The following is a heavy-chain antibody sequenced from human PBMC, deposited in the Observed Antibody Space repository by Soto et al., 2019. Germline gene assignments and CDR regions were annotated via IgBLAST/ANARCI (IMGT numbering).Heavy chain of an antibody. CDR2: ISSSSYI. CDR3: ARDHFARTGTVEY. CDR1: GFTFSSYT. D-gene: IGHD1-7*01. J-gene: IGHJ4*02. Sequence: GGSLRLSCAASGFTFSSYTMNWVRQAPGRGLEWVSSISSSSYIKYADSVKGRFTISRDNAKNSLYLEMKSLRAEDTAVYYCARDHFARTGTVEYWGQGTLVTVSS. V-gene: IGHV3-21*06.